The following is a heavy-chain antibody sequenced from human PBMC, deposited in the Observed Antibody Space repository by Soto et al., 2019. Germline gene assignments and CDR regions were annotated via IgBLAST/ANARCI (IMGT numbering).Heavy chain of an antibody. CDR2: IYYTGST. Sequence: PSETLSLTCTVSGGSIRGYYWSWIRQTPGKGLEWIGQIYYTGSTNYNPSLKSRVTISVDTSKKHFYLKLSSVTAGDTAMYYCAMTKTTLYNRFAPWGQGTQVTVSS. CDR1: GGSIRGYY. J-gene: IGHJ5*02. CDR3: AMTKTTLYNRFAP. V-gene: IGHV4-59*08. D-gene: IGHD3-16*01.